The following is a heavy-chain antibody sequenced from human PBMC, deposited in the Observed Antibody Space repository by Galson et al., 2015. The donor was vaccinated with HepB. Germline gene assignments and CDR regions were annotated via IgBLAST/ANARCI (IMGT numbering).Heavy chain of an antibody. J-gene: IGHJ6*02. CDR3: ASLFGPYCSSTSCLKPIYHYYYGMDV. CDR1: GFTFSSYS. D-gene: IGHD2-2*01. CDR2: ISSSSSTI. V-gene: IGHV3-48*04. Sequence: SLRLSCAASGFTFSSYSMNWVRQAPGKGLEWVSYISSSSSTIYYADSVKGRFTISRDNAKNSLYLQMNSLRAEDTAVYYCASLFGPYCSSTSCLKPIYHYYYGMDVWGQGTTVTVSS.